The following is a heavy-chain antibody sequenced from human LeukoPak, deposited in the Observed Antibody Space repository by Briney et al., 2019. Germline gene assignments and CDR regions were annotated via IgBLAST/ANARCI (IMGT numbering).Heavy chain of an antibody. CDR1: GGSFSGYY. CDR2: INHSGST. CDR3: ARAVVGSRDY. D-gene: IGHD2-15*01. V-gene: IGHV4-34*01. J-gene: IGHJ4*02. Sequence: KPSETLSLTCAVYGGSFSGYYWSWIRQPPGKGLEWIGEINHSGSTNYNPFLKSRVTISVDTSKNQFSLKLSSVTAADTAVYYCARAVVGSRDYWGQGTLVTVSS.